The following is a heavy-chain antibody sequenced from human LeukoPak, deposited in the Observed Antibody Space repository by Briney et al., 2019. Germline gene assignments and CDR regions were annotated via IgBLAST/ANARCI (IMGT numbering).Heavy chain of an antibody. CDR3: ARHSSSSWGD. CDR1: GFTLTNFD. J-gene: IGHJ4*02. D-gene: IGHD6-6*01. V-gene: IGHV1-8*01. Sequence: GASVRVSCKASGFTLTNFDINWVRQATGQGLEWMGWMNPNSGNTGYAQKFQGRVTMTRDTSISTAYMELSSLRSEDTAVYYCARHSSSSWGDWGQGTLVTVSS. CDR2: MNPNSGNT.